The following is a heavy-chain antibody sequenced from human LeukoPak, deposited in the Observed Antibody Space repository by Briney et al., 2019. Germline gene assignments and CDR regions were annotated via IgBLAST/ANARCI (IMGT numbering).Heavy chain of an antibody. J-gene: IGHJ4*02. CDR2: ISSSSSTI. D-gene: IGHD3-10*01. V-gene: IGHV3-48*01. CDR3: ARDLQMVRGVMVY. Sequence: GGSLRLSCAASGFTFSSYSMTWVRQAPGKGLEWVSYISSSSSTIYYADSVKGRFTISRDNAKNSLYLQMNSLRAEDTAVYYCARDLQMVRGVMVYWGQGTLVTVSS. CDR1: GFTFSSYS.